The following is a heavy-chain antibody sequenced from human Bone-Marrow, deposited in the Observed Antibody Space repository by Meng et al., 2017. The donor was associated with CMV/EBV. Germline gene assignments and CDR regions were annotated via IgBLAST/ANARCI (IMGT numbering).Heavy chain of an antibody. V-gene: IGHV4-39*07. Sequence: SETLSLTCTVSGCSISSSGYYWGWIRQPPGKGLEWIGSIYYSGSTYYNPSLKSRVTISVDTSKNQFSLKLSSVTAADTAVYYCASITGYSSSWYGGFDYWGQGTLVTVSS. D-gene: IGHD6-13*01. CDR1: GCSISSSGYY. J-gene: IGHJ4*02. CDR3: ASITGYSSSWYGGFDY. CDR2: IYYSGST.